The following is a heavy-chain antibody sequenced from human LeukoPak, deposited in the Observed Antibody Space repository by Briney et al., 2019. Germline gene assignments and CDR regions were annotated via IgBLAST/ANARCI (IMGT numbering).Heavy chain of an antibody. CDR1: GYSISSGYY. D-gene: IGHD5-18*01. V-gene: IGHV4-38-2*02. CDR2: IYHSGST. J-gene: IGHJ5*02. Sequence: SETLSLTCTVSGYSISSGYYWGWIRQPPGKGLEWIGSIYHSGSTYYNPSLKSRVTISVDTSKNQFSLQLNSVTPEDTAVYYCARDPKGYLAWFDPWGQGTLVTVSS. CDR3: ARDPKGYLAWFDP.